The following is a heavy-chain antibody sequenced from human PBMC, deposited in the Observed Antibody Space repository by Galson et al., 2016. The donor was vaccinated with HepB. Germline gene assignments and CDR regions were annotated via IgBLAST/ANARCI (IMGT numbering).Heavy chain of an antibody. D-gene: IGHD1-26*01. Sequence: TLSLTCTVSGDSISSTSYYWSWIRQPAGKGLEWIGRMSTSGTTNYNPSLKSRVTISVDTSKNQFSLHPGPVTAADTAVYYCARVPPGIGNYFDYWGQGTLVSVSS. CDR2: MSTSGTT. V-gene: IGHV4-61*02. CDR3: ARVPPGIGNYFDY. J-gene: IGHJ4*02. CDR1: GDSISSTSYY.